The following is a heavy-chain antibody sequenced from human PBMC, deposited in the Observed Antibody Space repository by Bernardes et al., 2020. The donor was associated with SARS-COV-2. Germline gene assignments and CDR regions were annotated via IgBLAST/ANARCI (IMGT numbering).Heavy chain of an antibody. J-gene: IGHJ6*02. D-gene: IGHD5-18*01. CDR1: GGSISSHY. V-gene: IGHV4-59*11. Sequence: SETLSLTCTVSGGSISSHYWSWIRQPPGKGLEWIGYIYYSGSTNYNPSLKSRVTISVDTSKNQFSLKLSSVTAADTAVYYCAREARGYSYGHAGYGMDVWGQGTTVTVSS. CDR3: AREARGYSYGHAGYGMDV. CDR2: IYYSGST.